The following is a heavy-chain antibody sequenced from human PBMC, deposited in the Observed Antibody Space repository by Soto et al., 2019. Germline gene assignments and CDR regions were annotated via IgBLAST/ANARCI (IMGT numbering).Heavy chain of an antibody. V-gene: IGHV5-51*01. CDR2: IYPGDSDT. Sequence: GESLKISCKGSGYSFTSYWIGWVRQMPGKGLEWMGIIYPGDSDTRYSPSFQGQVTISADKSISTAYLQWSSLRSDDTAVYYCARDFYDFWSGYEVDYFDYWGQGTLVTVSS. J-gene: IGHJ4*02. CDR1: GYSFTSYW. D-gene: IGHD3-3*01. CDR3: ARDFYDFWSGYEVDYFDY.